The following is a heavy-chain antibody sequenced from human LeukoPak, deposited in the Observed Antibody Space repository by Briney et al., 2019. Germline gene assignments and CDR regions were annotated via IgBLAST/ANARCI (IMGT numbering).Heavy chain of an antibody. D-gene: IGHD3-22*01. V-gene: IGHV4-34*01. CDR2: INYSGSA. CDR3: ATGKYDSSDYSGGWYYFDY. CDR1: GGSFSGYC. Sequence: SETLSLTCAVFGGSFSGYCWTWIRQSPGKGLEWVGQINYSGSANYNRSLKSRVTITIESSKNQFSLELSSVTAADSAMYYCATGKYDSSDYSGGWYYFDYWGQGTLVTVSS. J-gene: IGHJ4*02.